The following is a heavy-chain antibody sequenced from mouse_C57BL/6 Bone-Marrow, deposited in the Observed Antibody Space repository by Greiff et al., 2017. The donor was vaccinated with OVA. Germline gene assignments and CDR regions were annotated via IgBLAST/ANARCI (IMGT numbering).Heavy chain of an antibody. CDR3: ARGEDLLWLPYFDY. CDR2: IYPRDGST. V-gene: IGHV1-78*01. D-gene: IGHD2-2*01. Sequence: QVQLKESDAELVKPGASVKISCKVSGYTFTDHTIHWMKQRPEQGLEWIGYIYPRDGSTKYNEKLKGKSTLTADKSSSTAYRQLNSLTSEDSSVYFCARGEDLLWLPYFDYWGKGTTLTVSS. J-gene: IGHJ2*01. CDR1: GYTFTDHT.